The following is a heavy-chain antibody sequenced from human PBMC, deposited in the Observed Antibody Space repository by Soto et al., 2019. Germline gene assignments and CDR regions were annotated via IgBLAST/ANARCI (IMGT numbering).Heavy chain of an antibody. J-gene: IGHJ6*02. V-gene: IGHV3-53*01. Sequence: GGSLRLSCAPSGLTVSSTYMSWVRQAPGKGLEWVSVIYSGGSTYYAHSVRGRCTISRDNSKNTLYLQMKSRRAEDTAVYYGARDPPATSHGRDVWAKGPRSPSP. CDR1: GLTVSSTY. CDR3: ARDPPATSHGRDV. CDR2: IYSGGST.